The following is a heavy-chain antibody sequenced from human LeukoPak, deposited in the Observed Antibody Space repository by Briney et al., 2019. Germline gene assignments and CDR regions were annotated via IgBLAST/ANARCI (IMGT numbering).Heavy chain of an antibody. D-gene: IGHD5-12*01. V-gene: IGHV4-59*02. CDR2: KYDSGST. CDR1: GGSVSSYY. J-gene: IGHJ4*02. CDR3: ASHNGYDYFDY. Sequence: SETLSLTCTVSGGSVSSYYWSWIRKSPGKGLEWIGYKYDSGSTNYNPSLKSRVSISVDKSKNQFSLKLSSVTAADTAVYYCASHNGYDYFDYWGQGTLVTVSS.